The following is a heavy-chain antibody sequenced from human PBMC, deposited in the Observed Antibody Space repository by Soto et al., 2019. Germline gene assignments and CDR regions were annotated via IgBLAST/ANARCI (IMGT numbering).Heavy chain of an antibody. Sequence: GGSLRLSCAASGFTVSSNYMSWVRQAPGKGLEWVSVIYSGGSTYYADSVKGRFTISRDNSKNTLYLQMNSLRAEDTAVYYCAREVVVAATRTYYYYYGMDVWGQGTTVTVSS. CDR3: AREVVVAATRTYYYYYGMDV. J-gene: IGHJ6*02. V-gene: IGHV3-53*01. CDR2: IYSGGST. D-gene: IGHD2-15*01. CDR1: GFTVSSNY.